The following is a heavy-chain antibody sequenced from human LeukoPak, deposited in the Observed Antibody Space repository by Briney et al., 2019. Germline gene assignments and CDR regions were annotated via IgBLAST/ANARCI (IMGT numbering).Heavy chain of an antibody. D-gene: IGHD2-21*02. CDR1: GFTFSSYA. V-gene: IGHV3-23*01. CDR2: ISGSGGST. Sequence: GGSLRLSCAASGFTFSSYAMSWVRQAPGKGLEWVSAISGSGGSTYYADSVKGRFTISRDNSKNTLYLQMNSLRAEDTAVYYCAKDQWYCGGDCYSCAFDIWGQGTMVTVSS. CDR3: AKDQWYCGGDCYSCAFDI. J-gene: IGHJ3*02.